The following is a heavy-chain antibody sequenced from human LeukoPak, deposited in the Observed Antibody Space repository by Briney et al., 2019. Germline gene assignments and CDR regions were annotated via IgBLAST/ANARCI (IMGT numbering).Heavy chain of an antibody. CDR3: AREFGHNRWYFDY. CDR1: GFTFSSYW. Sequence: GGSLRLSCAASGFTFSSYWMSWVRQAPGKGLEWVTVVSADGRTQLYSDSVKGRFTVSRDNSLNTLHLQMNSLKTEDTAVYYCAREFGHNRWYFDYWGQGALVTVSS. V-gene: IGHV3-30*03. D-gene: IGHD5-24*01. J-gene: IGHJ4*02. CDR2: VSADGRTQ.